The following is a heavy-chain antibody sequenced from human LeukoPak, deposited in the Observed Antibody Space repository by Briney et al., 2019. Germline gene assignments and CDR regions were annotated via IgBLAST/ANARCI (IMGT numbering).Heavy chain of an antibody. V-gene: IGHV3-66*01. Sequence: GGSLRLSCAASGFTVSSNYMSWVRQAPGKGLEWVSLIYSGGNTYYSDSVKGRFTISRDSSKNTLFLQMNSLRTEDTAVYYCARAQSAAGIYYYYMDVWGKGTTVIISS. J-gene: IGHJ6*03. D-gene: IGHD6-13*01. CDR1: GFTVSSNY. CDR3: ARAQSAAGIYYYYMDV. CDR2: IYSGGNT.